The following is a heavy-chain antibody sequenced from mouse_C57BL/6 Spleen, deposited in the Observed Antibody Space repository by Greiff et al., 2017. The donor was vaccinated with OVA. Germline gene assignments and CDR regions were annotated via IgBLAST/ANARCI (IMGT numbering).Heavy chain of an antibody. CDR3: ARKSLYYDYDSWFAY. CDR1: GYAFSSSW. Sequence: QVQLKESGPELVKPGASVKISCKASGYAFSSSWMNWVKQRPGKGLEWIGRIYPGDGDTNSNGKFKGKATLTADKSSSTAYMQLSSLTSEDSAVYFCARKSLYYDYDSWFAYWGQGTLVTVSA. J-gene: IGHJ3*01. CDR2: IYPGDGDT. D-gene: IGHD2-4*01. V-gene: IGHV1-82*01.